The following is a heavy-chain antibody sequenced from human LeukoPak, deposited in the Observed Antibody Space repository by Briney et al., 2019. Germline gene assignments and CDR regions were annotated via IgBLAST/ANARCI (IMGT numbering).Heavy chain of an antibody. CDR2: ISGTGGRT. Sequence: GGSLRLSCTAYGFTFSNYAMTWVRQAPGKGLEWVSSISGTGGRTYSADSVTGRFTISRDNSKNTLYLQMKNLRVEHTAVYYCAKGLHGGVGYGVDVWGQGTTVSVSS. D-gene: IGHD3-16*01. V-gene: IGHV3-23*01. J-gene: IGHJ6*02. CDR1: GFTFSNYA. CDR3: AKGLHGGVGYGVDV.